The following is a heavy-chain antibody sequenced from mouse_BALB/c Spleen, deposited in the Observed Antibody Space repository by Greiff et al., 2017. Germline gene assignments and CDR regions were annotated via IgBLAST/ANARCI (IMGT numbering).Heavy chain of an antibody. D-gene: IGHD1-1*01. V-gene: IGHV1-66*01. CDR1: GYSFTSYY. CDR2: IFPGSGNT. Sequence: QVQLKQSGPELVKPGASVKISCKASGYSFTSYYIHWVKQRPGQGLEWIGWIFPGSGNTKYNEKFKGKATLTADTSSSTAYMQLSSLTSEDSAVYFCARWGYGSSGYYFDDWGQGTTLTVSS. CDR3: ARWGYGSSGYYFDD. J-gene: IGHJ2*01.